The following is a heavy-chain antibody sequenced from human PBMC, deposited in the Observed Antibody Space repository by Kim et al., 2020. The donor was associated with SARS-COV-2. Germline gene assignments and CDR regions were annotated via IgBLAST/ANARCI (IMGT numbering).Heavy chain of an antibody. D-gene: IGHD3-22*01. Sequence: GGSLRLSCAASGFTFSSYGMHWVRQAPGKGLEWVAVISYDGSNKYYADSVKGRFTISRYNSKNTLYLQMNSLRAEDTAVYYCARWYYYDSSGYFDYWGQGTLVTVSS. V-gene: IGHV3-33*05. J-gene: IGHJ4*02. CDR2: ISYDGSNK. CDR3: ARWYYYDSSGYFDY. CDR1: GFTFSSYG.